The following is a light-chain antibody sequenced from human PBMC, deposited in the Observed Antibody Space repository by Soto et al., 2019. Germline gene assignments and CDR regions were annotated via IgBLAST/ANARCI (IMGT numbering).Light chain of an antibody. Sequence: EIVLTQSPGTLSLSPGERATLSCRASQSFSSSYLAWYQQKPGQAPRLLIYGASSRATGIPDRFSGSGSGTDFTLTISGLGPEDFAVYYWQQYGSSPPITCGQGTRLEIK. CDR1: QSFSSSY. CDR3: QQYGSSPPIT. J-gene: IGKJ5*01. V-gene: IGKV3-20*01. CDR2: GAS.